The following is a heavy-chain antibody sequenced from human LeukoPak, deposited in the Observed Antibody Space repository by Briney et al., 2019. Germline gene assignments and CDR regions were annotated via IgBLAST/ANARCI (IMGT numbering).Heavy chain of an antibody. J-gene: IGHJ3*02. CDR3: ARGSTGDLSAAFDI. Sequence: ASVKVSCKASGYTFIGYYMHWVRQAPGQGLEWMGWINPNSGGTNYAQKFQGRVTMTRDTSISTAYMELSRLRSDDTAVYYCARGSTGDLSAAFDIWGQGTMVTVSS. CDR1: GYTFIGYY. CDR2: INPNSGGT. D-gene: IGHD7-27*01. V-gene: IGHV1-2*02.